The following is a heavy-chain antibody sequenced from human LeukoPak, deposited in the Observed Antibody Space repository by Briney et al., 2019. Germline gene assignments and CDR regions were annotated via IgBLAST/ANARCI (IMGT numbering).Heavy chain of an antibody. CDR3: TTMPGASSCYVFRDY. J-gene: IGHJ4*02. CDR2: IKSKTDGGTT. D-gene: IGHD6-13*01. V-gene: IGHV3-15*01. CDR1: GFTFSNAW. Sequence: GGSLRLSCAASGFTFSNAWMSWVRQAPGKGLEWVGRIKSKTDGGTTDYAAPVKGRFTISRDDSKNTLYLQMNSLKTEDTAVYYCTTMPGASSCYVFRDYWGQGTLVTVSS.